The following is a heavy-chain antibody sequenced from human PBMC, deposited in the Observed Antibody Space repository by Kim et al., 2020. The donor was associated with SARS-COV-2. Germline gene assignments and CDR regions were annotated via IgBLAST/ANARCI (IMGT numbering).Heavy chain of an antibody. D-gene: IGHD3-10*01. J-gene: IGHJ4*02. Sequence: SETLSLTCTVSGDSISSYYWSWIRQPPGKGLEWIGYIYYSGSTNYNPSLKSRVTISVDTSKNQFSLKLSSVTAADTAVYYCARAGESGWFRVISGMDVWGQGTLDTVSS. CDR1: GDSISSYY. V-gene: IGHV4-59*13. CDR3: ARAGESGWFRVISGMDV. CDR2: IYYSGST.